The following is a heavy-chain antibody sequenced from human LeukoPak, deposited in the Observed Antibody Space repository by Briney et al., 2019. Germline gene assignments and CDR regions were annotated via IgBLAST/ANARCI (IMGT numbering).Heavy chain of an antibody. CDR1: GFTFDDYT. CDR2: TSWDGGST. CDR3: AKDITPSSKSGYFDY. J-gene: IGHJ4*02. Sequence: PGGSLRLSCAASGFTFDDYTMHWVRQAPGKGLEWVSLTSWDGGSTYYADSVKGRFTISRDNSKNSLYLQMNSLRTEDTALYYCAKDITPSSKSGYFDYWGQGTLVTVSS. D-gene: IGHD4-11*01. V-gene: IGHV3-43*01.